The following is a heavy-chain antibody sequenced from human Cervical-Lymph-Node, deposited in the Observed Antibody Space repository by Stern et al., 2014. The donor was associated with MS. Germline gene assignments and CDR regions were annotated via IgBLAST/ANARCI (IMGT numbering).Heavy chain of an antibody. V-gene: IGHV3-21*01. CDR3: ASSYDFWSGYYRFDP. D-gene: IGHD3-3*01. CDR2: ISSSSSYI. Sequence: EVHLVESGGGLVKPGGSLRLSCAASGYTFSSYSMNWVRQAPGKGLEWVSSISSSSSYIYYADSVKGRFTISRDNAKNSLYLQMNSLRAEDTAVYYCASSYDFWSGYYRFDPWGQGTLVTVSS. J-gene: IGHJ5*02. CDR1: GYTFSSYS.